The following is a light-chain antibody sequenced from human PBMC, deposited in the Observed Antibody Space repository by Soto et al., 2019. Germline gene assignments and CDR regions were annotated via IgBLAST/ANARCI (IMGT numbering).Light chain of an antibody. J-gene: IGKJ1*01. CDR2: AAS. V-gene: IGKV1-5*01. CDR3: QQYNSYSPT. CDR1: QDINRW. Sequence: DIQMPQSPSTPSGSVGDRVTITCRASQDINRWLAWYQQKPGKAPKLLIYAASTLQSGVPSRFSGSGSGTEFTLTISGLQPGDSATYYCQQYNSYSPTFGQGTKVDIK.